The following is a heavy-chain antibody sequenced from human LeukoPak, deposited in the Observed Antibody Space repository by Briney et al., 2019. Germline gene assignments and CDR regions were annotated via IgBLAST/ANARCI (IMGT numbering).Heavy chain of an antibody. CDR2: IITYNGNT. Sequence: ASVKGSCKTSGYTFTSYGLSWVRQAPGQGLEWMGCIITYNGNTYYSQKLQGRVTMTTDTSTSTAYMELRSPRSDDTAVYYCAKTTVTSEEYFYYYMDVWGQGTTVTVSS. V-gene: IGHV1-18*01. J-gene: IGHJ6*03. D-gene: IGHD4-17*01. CDR3: AKTTVTSEEYFYYYMDV. CDR1: GYTFTSYG.